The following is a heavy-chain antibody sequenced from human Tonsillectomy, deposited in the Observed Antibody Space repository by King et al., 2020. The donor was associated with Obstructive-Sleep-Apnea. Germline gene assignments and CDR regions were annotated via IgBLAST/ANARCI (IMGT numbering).Heavy chain of an antibody. J-gene: IGHJ5*02. CDR1: VGSISSYY. D-gene: IGHD3-10*01. CDR2: IYYSGST. CDR3: ARNQGYFGSGSYRDNWFDP. V-gene: IGHV4-59*01. Sequence: QLQESGPGLVKPPETLSLTCTVSVGSISSYYWNWIRQPPGKGLEWIGYIYYSGSTNYSPSLNSRVNISIDTSKNQFSLGLSSVTAADTAVDYCARNQGYFGSGSYRDNWFDPWGQGTLVNVSS.